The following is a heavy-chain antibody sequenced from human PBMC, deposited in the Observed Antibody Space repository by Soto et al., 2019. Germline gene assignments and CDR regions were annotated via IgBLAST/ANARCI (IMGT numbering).Heavy chain of an antibody. CDR1: GFTFSSYG. V-gene: IGHV3-30*18. D-gene: IGHD6-19*01. J-gene: IGHJ4*02. CDR3: AKPYSSGWYPLGDYFDY. CDR2: ISYDGSNK. Sequence: GGSLRLSCAASGFTFSSYGMHWVRQAPGKGLEWVAVISYDGSNKYYADSVKGRFTISRDNSKNTLYLQMNSLRAEDTAVYYCAKPYSSGWYPLGDYFDYWGQGTLVTVSS.